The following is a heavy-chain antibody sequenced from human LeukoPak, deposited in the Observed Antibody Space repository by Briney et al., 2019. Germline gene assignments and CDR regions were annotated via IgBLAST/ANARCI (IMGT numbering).Heavy chain of an antibody. J-gene: IGHJ4*02. D-gene: IGHD3-22*01. CDR1: GFIFSNYG. CDR2: ISGNGDNT. Sequence: PGGSLRLSCAASGFIFSNYGMSWVRQAPGKGLEWVSGISGNGDNTYYADSVKGRSTISRDNSKNTPYLQMDSLRAEDTAVYHCAKTNGYYDYWGRGTLVTVSS. CDR3: AKTNGYYDY. V-gene: IGHV3-23*01.